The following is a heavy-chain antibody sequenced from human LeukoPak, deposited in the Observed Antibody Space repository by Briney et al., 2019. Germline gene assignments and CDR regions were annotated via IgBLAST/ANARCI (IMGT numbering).Heavy chain of an antibody. CDR3: ARQGAGHSGYSYGRMPHY. CDR2: INHSGST. CDR1: GGSFSGYY. Sequence: SETLSLTCAVYGGSFSGYYWSWIRQPPGKGLEWIGEINHSGSTNYNPSLKSRVTISVDTSKNQFSLKLSSVTAADTAVYYCARQGAGHSGYSYGRMPHYWGQGTLVTVSS. D-gene: IGHD5-18*01. J-gene: IGHJ4*02. V-gene: IGHV4-34*01.